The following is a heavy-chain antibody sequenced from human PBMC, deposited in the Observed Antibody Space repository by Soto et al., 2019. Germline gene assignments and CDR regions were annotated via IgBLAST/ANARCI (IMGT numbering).Heavy chain of an antibody. D-gene: IGHD3-10*01. J-gene: IGHJ4*02. CDR2: IYYSGRT. Sequence: KPSETLSLTCTVSGGSVSSSNYYWTWIRQPPGKGLEWIGYIYYSGRTNYNPSLKSRVTMSVDTSKNQFSLKLSSVTAADTAVYYCARDPQYGSYFDYWGQGTLVTVSS. CDR1: GGSVSSSNYY. CDR3: ARDPQYGSYFDY. V-gene: IGHV4-61*01.